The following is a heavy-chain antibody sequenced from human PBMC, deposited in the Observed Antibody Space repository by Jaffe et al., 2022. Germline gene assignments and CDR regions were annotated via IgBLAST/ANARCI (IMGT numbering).Heavy chain of an antibody. CDR1: GGSFSGYY. D-gene: IGHD3-3*01. CDR2: INHSGST. CDR3: ARGGFWSGYYSFAHSYNWFDP. Sequence: QVQLQQWGAGLLKPSETLSLTCAVYGGSFSGYYWSWIRQPPGKGLEWIGEINHSGSTNYNPSLKSRVTISVDTSKNQFSLKLSSVTAADTAVYYCARGGFWSGYYSFAHSYNWFDPWGQGTLVTVSS. J-gene: IGHJ5*02. V-gene: IGHV4-34*01.